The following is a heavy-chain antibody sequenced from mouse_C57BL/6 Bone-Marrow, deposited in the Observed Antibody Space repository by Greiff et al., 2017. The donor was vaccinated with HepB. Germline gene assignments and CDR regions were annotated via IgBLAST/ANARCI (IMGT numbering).Heavy chain of an antibody. D-gene: IGHD1-1*01. CDR3: TSWDLVTTVVAKAMDY. Sequence: EVQLQQSGTVLARPGASVKMSCKTSGYTFTSYWMHWVKQRPGQGLEWIGAIYPGNSDTSYNQKFKGKAKLTAVTSASTAYMELSSLTNEDSAVYYCTSWDLVTTVVAKAMDYWGQGTSVTVSS. CDR2: IYPGNSDT. J-gene: IGHJ4*01. V-gene: IGHV1-5*01. CDR1: GYTFTSYW.